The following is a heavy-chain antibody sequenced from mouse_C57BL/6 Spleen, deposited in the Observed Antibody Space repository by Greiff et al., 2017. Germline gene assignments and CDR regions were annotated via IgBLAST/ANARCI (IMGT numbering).Heavy chain of an antibody. D-gene: IGHD1-1*01. CDR3: ATTTVVGYYAMDY. J-gene: IGHJ4*01. CDR2: INPNYGTT. V-gene: IGHV1-39*01. Sequence: VQLKESGPELVKPGASVKISCTASGYSFTDYNMNWVKQSNGKSLEWIGVINPNYGTTSYNQKFKGKATLTVDQSSSTAYMQLNSLTSEDSAVYYCATTTVVGYYAMDYWGQGTSVTVSS. CDR1: GYSFTDYN.